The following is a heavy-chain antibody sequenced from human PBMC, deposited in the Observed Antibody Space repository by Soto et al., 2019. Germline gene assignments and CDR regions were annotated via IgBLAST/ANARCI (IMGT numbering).Heavy chain of an antibody. CDR2: IKQDGSVT. D-gene: IGHD2-8*01. J-gene: IGHJ3*02. V-gene: IGHV3-7*02. CDR3: ARPKTGVVDTFDI. Sequence: GGSLRLSCSASGFIFSDYWMSWVRQAPGEGLEWVANIKQDGSVTYYVDSVKGRFTISRDNAKNTLYLQMNSLRAEDTAVYYCARPKTGVVDTFDIWGRGTMVTVSS. CDR1: GFIFSDYW.